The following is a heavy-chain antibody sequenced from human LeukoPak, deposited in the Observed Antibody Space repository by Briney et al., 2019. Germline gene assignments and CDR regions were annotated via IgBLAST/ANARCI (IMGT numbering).Heavy chain of an antibody. Sequence: GASVKVSCEASGYTFTGYYMHWVRQAPGQGLEWMGWINPNSGGTNYAQKFQGRVTMTRDTSISTAYMELSRLRSDDTAVYYCARGGLNYGDYGNCFDYWGQGTLVTVSS. D-gene: IGHD4-17*01. CDR1: GYTFTGYY. CDR3: ARGGLNYGDYGNCFDY. CDR2: INPNSGGT. V-gene: IGHV1-2*02. J-gene: IGHJ4*02.